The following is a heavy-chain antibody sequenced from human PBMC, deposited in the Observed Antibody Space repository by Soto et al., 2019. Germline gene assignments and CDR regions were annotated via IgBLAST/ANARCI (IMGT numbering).Heavy chain of an antibody. CDR2: IHSSGST. Sequence: SETLSLTCAVSGASINSYHWSWIRQPAGKGLEWIGHIHSSGSTNYNPSLKSRVTMSVDTSKNQFSLRLMSLTAADTAVYYCARDQGVAAAGITWFDPWGQGSLVTVSS. D-gene: IGHD6-13*01. CDR1: GASINSYH. V-gene: IGHV4-4*07. CDR3: ARDQGVAAAGITWFDP. J-gene: IGHJ5*02.